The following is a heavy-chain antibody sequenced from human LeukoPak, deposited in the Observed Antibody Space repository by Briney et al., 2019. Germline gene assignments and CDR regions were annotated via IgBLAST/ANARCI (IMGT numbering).Heavy chain of an antibody. CDR3: AKAYSGSHRGAFDV. CDR2: ISGSGSNT. D-gene: IGHD1-26*01. J-gene: IGHJ3*01. V-gene: IGHV3-23*01. Sequence: GGSLRLSCAASGFTFSSSAMSWVRPAPGKGLEWVSTISGSGSNTYYADSVQGRFTISRDNSKSTLYLQMNSLRADDTAVYYCAKAYSGSHRGAFDVWGQGTMVTVSS. CDR1: GFTFSSSA.